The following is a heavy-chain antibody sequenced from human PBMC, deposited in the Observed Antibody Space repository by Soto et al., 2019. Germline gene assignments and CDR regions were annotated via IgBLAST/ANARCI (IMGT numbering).Heavy chain of an antibody. CDR2: IYYSGST. CDR3: ASAEYYYDSSGYYDGVGWFDP. V-gene: IGHV4-39*01. J-gene: IGHJ5*02. D-gene: IGHD3-22*01. CDR1: GGSISSSSYY. Sequence: SETLSLTCTVSGGSISSSSYYWGWIRQPPGKGLEWIGSIYYSGSTSYNPSLKSRVTISVDTSKNQFSLKLSSVTAADTAVYYCASAEYYYDSSGYYDGVGWFDPWGQGTLVTVSS.